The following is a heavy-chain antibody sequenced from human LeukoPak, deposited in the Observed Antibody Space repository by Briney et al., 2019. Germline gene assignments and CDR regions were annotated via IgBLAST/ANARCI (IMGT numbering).Heavy chain of an antibody. CDR3: ARETLRDLHWDFDF. V-gene: IGHV3-30*04. Sequence: GSLRLSCAAPGFTLSSHAMHLGRQAPGKGAGGGTILSYDGVNKYYADSVKGRFTISRDTSKNTFYLEMNSLRVEDTAVYYCARETLRDLHWDFDFWGRGTLVTVSS. CDR1: GFTLSSHA. CDR2: LSYDGVNK. J-gene: IGHJ2*01.